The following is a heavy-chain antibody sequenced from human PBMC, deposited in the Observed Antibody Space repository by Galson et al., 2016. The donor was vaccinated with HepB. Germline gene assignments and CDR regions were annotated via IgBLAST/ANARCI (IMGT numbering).Heavy chain of an antibody. CDR1: GFSISIYS. Sequence: SLRLSCAASGFSISIYSMNWVRQAPGKGLKWVATISADGRGTHYADPVRGRFIISRDDSMSTVFLQTNSLRDEDTALYYCAIDFDSSRNYEVGHWGQGTQVTVSS. D-gene: IGHD3-22*01. CDR2: ISADGRGT. CDR3: AIDFDSSRNYEVGH. V-gene: IGHV3-23*01. J-gene: IGHJ4*02.